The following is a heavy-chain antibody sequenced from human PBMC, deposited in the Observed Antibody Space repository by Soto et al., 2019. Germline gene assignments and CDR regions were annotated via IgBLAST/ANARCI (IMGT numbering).Heavy chain of an antibody. CDR1: GFTFGTYG. CDR3: EKDLYTMVQEPYGMDV. V-gene: IGHV3-30*02. D-gene: IGHD3-10*01. CDR2: ISYDGVNK. Sequence: GGSLRLSCAVSGFTFGTYGIHWVRQAPGKGLEWVAFISYDGVNKYYADSMKGRFIISRNNSKNTLYLQMNSLRPDDTAVYYCEKDLYTMVQEPYGMDVWGQGTTVTVSS. J-gene: IGHJ6*02.